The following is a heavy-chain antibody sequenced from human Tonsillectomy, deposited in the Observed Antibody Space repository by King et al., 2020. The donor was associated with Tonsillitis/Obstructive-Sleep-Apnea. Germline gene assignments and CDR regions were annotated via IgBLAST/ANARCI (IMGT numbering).Heavy chain of an antibody. J-gene: IGHJ4*02. CDR3: TRDNWDVKYDY. CDR1: GFTFGDYA. Sequence: VQLVESGGGLVQPGRSLRLSCTASGFTFGDYAMSWVRQAPGKGLEWVGFIRSKAYGGTTEYAASVKGRFTISRDDSKSIAYLQMNSLKTEDTAVYYCTRDNWDVKYDYWGQGTLVTVSS. CDR2: IRSKAYGGTT. V-gene: IGHV3-49*04. D-gene: IGHD1-26*01.